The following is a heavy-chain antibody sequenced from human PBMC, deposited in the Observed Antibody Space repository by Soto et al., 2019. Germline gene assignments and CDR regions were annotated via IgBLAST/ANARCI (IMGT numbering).Heavy chain of an antibody. V-gene: IGHV4-34*01. J-gene: IGHJ6*02. CDR1: GGSFSGYY. D-gene: IGHD3-22*01. Sequence: SETLSLTCAVYGGSFSGYYWSWIRQPPGKWLEWIGGINHSGSTNYNPSLKSRVTISVDTSKNQFSLKLSSVTAADTAVYYCARRTYYYDSSGYYYLYYYGMDVWGQGXTVTVYS. CDR2: INHSGST. CDR3: ARRTYYYDSSGYYYLYYYGMDV.